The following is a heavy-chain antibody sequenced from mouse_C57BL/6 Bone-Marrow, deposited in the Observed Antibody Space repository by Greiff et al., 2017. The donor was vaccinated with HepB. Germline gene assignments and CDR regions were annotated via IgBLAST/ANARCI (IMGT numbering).Heavy chain of an antibody. Sequence: VQLKESGAELVRPGASVKLSCTASGFNIKDDYMHWVKQRPEQGLEWIGWIDPENGDTEYASKFQGKATITAYTSSNTAYLQLSSLTSEDTAGYYCTTFGYDDFDYWGQGTTLTVSS. D-gene: IGHD2-2*01. CDR1: GFNIKDDY. CDR3: TTFGYDDFDY. J-gene: IGHJ2*01. CDR2: IDPENGDT. V-gene: IGHV14-4*01.